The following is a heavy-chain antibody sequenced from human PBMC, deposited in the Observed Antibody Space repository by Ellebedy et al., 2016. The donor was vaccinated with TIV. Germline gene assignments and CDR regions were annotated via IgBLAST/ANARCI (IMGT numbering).Heavy chain of an antibody. Sequence: SETLSLTXAVSGRSITSVGYSWSWIRQPPGKGLDWVGYIYPNGGTYYNPSLKSRVTISLDRSKNQFSLNLSSVTAADTAVYYCARTIGIGRTEFDIWGQGTMVTVSS. D-gene: IGHD3-10*01. J-gene: IGHJ3*02. CDR1: GRSITSVGYS. V-gene: IGHV4-30-2*01. CDR2: IYPNGGT. CDR3: ARTIGIGRTEFDI.